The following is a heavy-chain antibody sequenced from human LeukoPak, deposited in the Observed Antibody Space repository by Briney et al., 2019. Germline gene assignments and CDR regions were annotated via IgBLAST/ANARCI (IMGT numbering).Heavy chain of an antibody. V-gene: IGHV3-21*01. J-gene: IGHJ4*02. CDR3: ARTTTRGPEYSGYEGFDY. Sequence: GGSLRLSCAASGFTFSSYSMNWVRQAPGKGLEWVSSISSSSSYIYYADSVKGRFTISRDNAKNSLYLQMNSLRAEDTAVYYYARTTTRGPEYSGYEGFDYWGQGTLVTVSS. CDR1: GFTFSSYS. D-gene: IGHD5-12*01. CDR2: ISSSSSYI.